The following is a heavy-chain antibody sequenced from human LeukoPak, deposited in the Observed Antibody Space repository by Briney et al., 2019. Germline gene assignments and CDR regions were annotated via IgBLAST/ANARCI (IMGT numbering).Heavy chain of an antibody. J-gene: IGHJ3*02. Sequence: GGSLRLSCAASGFTFSDYYMSWIRQAPGKGLEWVSYISSSSSYTNYADSVKGRFTVSRDNAKNSLYLQMNSLRAEDTAVYYCAKNNGGAFDIWGQGTMVTVSS. D-gene: IGHD4-23*01. V-gene: IGHV3-11*06. CDR1: GFTFSDYY. CDR3: AKNNGGAFDI. CDR2: ISSSSSYT.